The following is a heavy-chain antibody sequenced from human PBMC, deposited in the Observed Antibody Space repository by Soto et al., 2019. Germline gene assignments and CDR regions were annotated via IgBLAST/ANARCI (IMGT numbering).Heavy chain of an antibody. Sequence: SETLSLTCTVSGGSVSSGSYYWSWIRQPPGKGLEWIGYIYYSGSTNYNPSLKSRVTISVDTSKNQFSLKLSSVTAADTAVYYCARDLRICSGGSCYFGSGYWETGFDYWGQGTLVTVSS. CDR3: ARDLRICSGGSCYFGSGYWETGFDY. CDR2: IYYSGST. J-gene: IGHJ4*02. D-gene: IGHD2-15*01. CDR1: GGSVSSGSYY. V-gene: IGHV4-61*01.